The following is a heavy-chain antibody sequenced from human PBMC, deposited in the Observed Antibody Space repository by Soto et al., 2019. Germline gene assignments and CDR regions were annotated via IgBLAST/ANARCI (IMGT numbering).Heavy chain of an antibody. J-gene: IGHJ4*02. Sequence: PSETLSLTCTVSGGSIRDYFWTWIRQPPGRGREWIEEINHSGSTNYNPSLKSRVTISVDTSKNQFSLKLSSVTAADTAVYYCARYRREAVAGYTLDNWGQGILVTVSS. CDR1: GGSIRDYF. CDR3: ARYRREAVAGYTLDN. V-gene: IGHV4-34*01. CDR2: INHSGST. D-gene: IGHD6-13*01.